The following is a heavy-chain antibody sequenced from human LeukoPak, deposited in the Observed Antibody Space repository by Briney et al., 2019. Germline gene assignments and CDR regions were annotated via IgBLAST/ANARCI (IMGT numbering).Heavy chain of an antibody. D-gene: IGHD3-10*01. Sequence: PGESLKISCKGSGYTFTSYWIGWVRQLPGKGLEWMGIIYPGDSDTRYSPSFQGQVTISADKSISTAYLQWSSLKASDTAMYYCARLRFGELLNESPPFDYWGQGTLVTVSS. CDR2: IYPGDSDT. CDR1: GYTFTSYW. J-gene: IGHJ4*02. V-gene: IGHV5-51*01. CDR3: ARLRFGELLNESPPFDY.